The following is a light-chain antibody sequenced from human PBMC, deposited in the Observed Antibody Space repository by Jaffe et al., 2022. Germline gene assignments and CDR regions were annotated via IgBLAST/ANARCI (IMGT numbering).Light chain of an antibody. Sequence: EIVLTQSPGTLSLSPGERATLSCRASQSVSSNYLAWYQHKPGQAPRLLISGASSRATGIPDRFSGSGSGTDFTLTISRLEPEDFAVYYCQQYGSSAAFGGGTKVEIK. V-gene: IGKV3-20*01. CDR2: GAS. CDR3: QQYGSSAA. CDR1: QSVSSNY. J-gene: IGKJ4*01.